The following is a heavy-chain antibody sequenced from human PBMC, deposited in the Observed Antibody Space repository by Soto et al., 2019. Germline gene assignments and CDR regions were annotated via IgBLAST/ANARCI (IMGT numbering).Heavy chain of an antibody. Sequence: EVQLLESGGGLVQPGGSLRLSCAASGFTFSSYAMSWVRQAPGKGLEWVSAISGSGGSTYYADSVKGRFTISRDNSKNTLYLQMNSLRAEDTVVYYCAKGSGERGDYDLDVGADDYWGQGTLVTVSS. CDR3: AKGSGERGDYDLDVGADDY. CDR2: ISGSGGST. J-gene: IGHJ4*02. CDR1: GFTFSSYA. V-gene: IGHV3-23*01. D-gene: IGHD5-12*01.